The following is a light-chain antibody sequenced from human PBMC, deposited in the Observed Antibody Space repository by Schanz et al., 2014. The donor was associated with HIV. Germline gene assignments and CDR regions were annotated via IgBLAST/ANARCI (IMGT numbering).Light chain of an antibody. J-gene: IGLJ3*02. CDR2: EVS. CDR1: TSDVGSYNL. CDR3: QSYDTSLSVWV. V-gene: IGLV2-14*02. Sequence: QSALTQPASVSGSPGQSITISCTGTTSDVGSYNLVSWYQQHPGKAPKVMIYEVSKRPSGVSNRFSGSKSGNTASLTISGLRADDEADYYCQSYDTSLSVWVFGGGTKLTVL.